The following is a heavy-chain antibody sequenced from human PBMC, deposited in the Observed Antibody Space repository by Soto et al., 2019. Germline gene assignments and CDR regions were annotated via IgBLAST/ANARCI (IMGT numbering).Heavy chain of an antibody. CDR2: ISYDGSNK. CDR3: ARRISTSSWGGMDV. CDR1: GFTFSSYA. V-gene: IGHV3-30-3*01. J-gene: IGHJ6*02. D-gene: IGHD2-2*01. Sequence: PGGSLRLSCAASGFTFSSYAMHWVRQAPGKGLEWVAVISYDGSNKYYADSVKGRFTISRDNSKNTLYLQMNSLRAEDTAVYYCARRISTSSWGGMDVWGQGTTVTVSS.